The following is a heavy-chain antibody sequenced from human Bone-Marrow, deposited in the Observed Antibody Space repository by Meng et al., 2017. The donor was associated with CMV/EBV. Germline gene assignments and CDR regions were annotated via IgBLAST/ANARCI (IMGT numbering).Heavy chain of an antibody. CDR2: INHSGST. Sequence: SETLSLTCTVSGYSISSGYYWGWIRQPPGKGLEWIGEINHSGSTNYNPSLKSRVTISVDTSKNQFSLKLSSVTAADTAVYYCARGRNTIFGVVIIRGAYYFDYWGQGTLVTVSS. CDR1: GYSISSGYY. J-gene: IGHJ4*02. CDR3: ARGRNTIFGVVIIRGAYYFDY. D-gene: IGHD3-3*01. V-gene: IGHV4-38-2*02.